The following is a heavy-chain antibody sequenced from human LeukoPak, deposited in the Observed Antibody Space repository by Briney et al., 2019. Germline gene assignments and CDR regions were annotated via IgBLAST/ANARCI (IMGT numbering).Heavy chain of an antibody. V-gene: IGHV3-7*03. CDR1: GFTFSSYW. D-gene: IGHD1-20*01. J-gene: IGHJ5*02. CDR2: IKQDGSEK. CDR3: ARDTYNWNDDQNWFDP. Sequence: PGGSLRLSCAASGFTFSSYWMSWVRQAPGKGLEWVANIKQDGSEKYYVDSVKGRLTISRDNAKNSLYLQMNSLRAEDTAVYYCARDTYNWNDDQNWFDPWGQGTLVTVSS.